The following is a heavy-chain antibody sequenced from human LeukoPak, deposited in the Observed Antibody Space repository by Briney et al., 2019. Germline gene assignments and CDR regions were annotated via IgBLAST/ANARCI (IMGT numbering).Heavy chain of an antibody. CDR1: GGSISSYY. CDR3: ARVGQGAFDI. J-gene: IGHJ3*02. Sequence: SETLSLTCTVSGGSISSYYWSWIPQPAGKGLEWIGRIYTSGSTNYNPSLKSRVTMSVDTPKNQFFLKLISVTAADTAMYYCARVGQGAFDIWGQGTMVTVSS. CDR2: IYTSGST. V-gene: IGHV4-4*07.